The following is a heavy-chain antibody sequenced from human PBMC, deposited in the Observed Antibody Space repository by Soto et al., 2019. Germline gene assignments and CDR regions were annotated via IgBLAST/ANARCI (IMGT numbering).Heavy chain of an antibody. V-gene: IGHV1-69*01. J-gene: IGHJ4*02. Sequence: QVQVVQSGAEVKKPGSSVKVSCKASGGTFSDYAISWVRQAPGQGLEWMGGIIPLTETPVYAQTVQGRLTITADETTSVSYMARSTLRSDDTAVYYGAIGTRNSLECEFWVQGPLVTVSS. CDR2: IIPLTETP. D-gene: IGHD3-3*01. CDR1: GGTFSDYA. CDR3: AIGTRNSLECEF.